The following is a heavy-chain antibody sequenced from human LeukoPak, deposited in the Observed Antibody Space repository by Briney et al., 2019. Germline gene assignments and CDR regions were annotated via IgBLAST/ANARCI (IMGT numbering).Heavy chain of an antibody. CDR3: ARDNPLWFGELLSFDY. Sequence: ASVKVSCKTSGYTFTSHGINWVRQAPGQGLEWMGWISAYNGNTNYAQKLQGRVTMTTDTSTSTAYMELRSLRSDDTAVYYCARDNPLWFGELLSFDYWGQGTLVTVSS. V-gene: IGHV1-18*01. J-gene: IGHJ4*02. CDR2: ISAYNGNT. CDR1: GYTFTSHG. D-gene: IGHD3-10*01.